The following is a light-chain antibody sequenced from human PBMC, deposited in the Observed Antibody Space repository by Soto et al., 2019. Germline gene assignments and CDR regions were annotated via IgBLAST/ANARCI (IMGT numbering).Light chain of an antibody. Sequence: QPVLTQSPSASASLGASVKLTCTLSSGHSNYAIAWHQQQPERGPRYLMKLNSDGSHNKGDGIPDRFSGSSSGAERYLPISSLQSEDEADYYCQTWDTGIRVFGGGTKLTVL. CDR1: SGHSNYA. V-gene: IGLV4-69*01. J-gene: IGLJ3*02. CDR2: LNSDGSH. CDR3: QTWDTGIRV.